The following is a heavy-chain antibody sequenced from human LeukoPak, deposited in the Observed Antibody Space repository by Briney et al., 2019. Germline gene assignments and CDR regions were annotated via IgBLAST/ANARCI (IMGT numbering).Heavy chain of an antibody. CDR3: AKSGTTVPTVYWYFDL. J-gene: IGHJ2*01. CDR2: ISYDGSNK. CDR1: GFTFSSYG. Sequence: PGGSLRLSCAASGFTFSSYGMHWVRQAPGKGLEWVAVISYDGSNKYYADSVKGRFTISRDNSKNTLYPQMSSLRAEDTAVYYCAKSGTTVPTVYWYFDLWGRGTLVTVSS. V-gene: IGHV3-30*18. D-gene: IGHD4-17*01.